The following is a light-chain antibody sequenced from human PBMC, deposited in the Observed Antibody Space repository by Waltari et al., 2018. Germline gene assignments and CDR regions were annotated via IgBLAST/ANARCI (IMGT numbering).Light chain of an antibody. V-gene: IGLV2-8*01. CDR1: TSAGGGFTY. CDR3: YSYAGSNTLV. J-gene: IGLJ2*01. CDR2: EVA. Sequence: QSALTQPPSASGSPGQSVTISCPGITSAGGGFTYVSWYQHHPGKAPKLIIYEVAKRPSGVSDRFSGSKSGNTASLTVSGLQAEDETDYYCYSYAGSNTLVFGGGTKLTVL.